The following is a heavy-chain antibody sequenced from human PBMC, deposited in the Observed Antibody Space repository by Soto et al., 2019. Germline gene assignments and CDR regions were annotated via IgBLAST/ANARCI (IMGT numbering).Heavy chain of an antibody. CDR2: ISYDGSNK. V-gene: IGHV3-30*03. J-gene: IGHJ3*02. CDR3: AIDLGHGGRGAFDI. CDR1: GFTFSSYG. D-gene: IGHD7-27*01. Sequence: QVQLVESGGGVVQPGRSLRLSCAASGFTFSSYGMHWVRQAPGKGLEWVALISYDGSNKYYADSVKGRFTISRDNFKNTLYLQLHSLRTEDTAVYYCAIDLGHGGRGAFDIWGQGTMVTVSS.